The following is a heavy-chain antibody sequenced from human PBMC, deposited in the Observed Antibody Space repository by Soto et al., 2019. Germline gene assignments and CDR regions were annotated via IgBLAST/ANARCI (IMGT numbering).Heavy chain of an antibody. CDR1: GGTFSPYT. CDR2: IIPFHGVT. D-gene: IGHD3-10*01. V-gene: IGHV1-69*08. J-gene: IGHJ4*02. CDR3: TRDWEITVSTWSFGGF. Sequence: QVQLVQSGAEVKKPGSSVKVSCKASGGTFSPYTIXWVRXAXGXGLEWMGRIIPFHGVTNYAQKFQARVTITADKSTSTAYMELSGLRFEDTAMYYCTRDWEITVSTWSFGGFWGRGTLVTVSS.